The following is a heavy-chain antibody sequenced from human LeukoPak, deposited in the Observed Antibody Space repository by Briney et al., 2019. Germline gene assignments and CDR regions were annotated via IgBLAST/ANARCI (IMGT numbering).Heavy chain of an antibody. J-gene: IGHJ4*02. Sequence: SVKVSCKASGGTFSSYAISWVRQAPGQGLEWMGRIIPILGIANYAQKFQGRVTITADKSTGTAYMELSSLRSEDTAVYYCAKQSLEAYYYDSSGYYPPIDYWGQGTLVTVSS. CDR2: IIPILGIA. V-gene: IGHV1-69*04. CDR3: AKQSLEAYYYDSSGYYPPIDY. D-gene: IGHD3-22*01. CDR1: GGTFSSYA.